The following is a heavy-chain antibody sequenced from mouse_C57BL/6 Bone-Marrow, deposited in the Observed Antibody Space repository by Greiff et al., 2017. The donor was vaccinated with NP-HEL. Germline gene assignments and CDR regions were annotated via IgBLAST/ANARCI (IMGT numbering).Heavy chain of an antibody. J-gene: IGHJ2*01. CDR3: ARISGKDFDD. CDR2: IRNKANGYTT. D-gene: IGHD4-1*01. Sequence: EVNVVESGGGLVQPGGSLSLSCAASGFTFTDYYMSWVRQPPGKALEWLGFIRNKANGYTTEYSASVTGRFTISIDNSQSILYLQMNARRAEDSATYYCARISGKDFDDWGQGTTLTVSS. V-gene: IGHV7-3*01. CDR1: GFTFTDYY.